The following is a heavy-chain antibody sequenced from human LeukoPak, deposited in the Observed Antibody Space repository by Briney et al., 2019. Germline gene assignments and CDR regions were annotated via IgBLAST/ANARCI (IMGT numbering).Heavy chain of an antibody. CDR1: GFTFSSYG. Sequence: GGSLRLSCAASGFTFSSYGMHWVRQAPGKGLEWVAFIRYDGSNKYYADSVKGGFTISRDNSKNTLYLQMNSLRAEDTAVYYCAKGDCSSTSCYVAYCGGDCYPLIDYWGQGTLVTVSS. CDR2: IRYDGSNK. D-gene: IGHD2-2*01. CDR3: AKGDCSSTSCYVAYCGGDCYPLIDY. J-gene: IGHJ4*02. V-gene: IGHV3-30*02.